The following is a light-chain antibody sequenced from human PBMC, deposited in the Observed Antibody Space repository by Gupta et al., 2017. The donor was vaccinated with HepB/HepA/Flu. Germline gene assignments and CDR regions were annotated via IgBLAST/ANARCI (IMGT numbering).Light chain of an antibody. V-gene: IGKV3-20*01. Sequence: EIVLTQSPGTLSLSPGERATLSCRASQSVSNNYLAWYQQKPGQAPRLLIYGASFRATGIPDRFSGSGSGTDFTLTINRLEPDDFAVYYCQQYDNSPETFGQGTQVEIK. CDR1: QSVSNNY. J-gene: IGKJ1*01. CDR3: QQYDNSPET. CDR2: GAS.